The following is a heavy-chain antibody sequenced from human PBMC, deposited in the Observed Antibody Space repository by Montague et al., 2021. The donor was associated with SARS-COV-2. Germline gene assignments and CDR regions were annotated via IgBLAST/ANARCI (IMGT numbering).Heavy chain of an antibody. V-gene: IGHV6-1*01. CDR2: TYYRSRWYD. Sequence: CAISGDSVSSSSVAWNWIRRSPSRGLEWLGRTYYRSRWYDDYAASVKGRITMNPDTAKNHSSLQLNSVTPEDTAVYYCARGNWEKVTGTTSDYLYYFDRWGQGTLVTVSS. CDR3: ARGNWEKVTGTTSDYLYYFDR. D-gene: IGHD1-7*01. CDR1: GDSVSSSSVA. J-gene: IGHJ4*02.